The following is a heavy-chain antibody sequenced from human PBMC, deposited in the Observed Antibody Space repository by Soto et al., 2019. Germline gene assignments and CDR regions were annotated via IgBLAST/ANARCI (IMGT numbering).Heavy chain of an antibody. CDR1: GFTFDDNA. CDR3: AISQDRGGRTTFIY. CDR2: INWKSDI. V-gene: IGHV3-9*01. Sequence: PEGSLRRSCAVSGFTFDDNAMHWVRQAPEKGLEWVSGINWKSDIGYADSVKGRFTISRDNAENSLYLQMNSLRAEDTALYYCAISQDRGGRTTFIYWGQGTLVTVSS. J-gene: IGHJ4*02. D-gene: IGHD3-16*01.